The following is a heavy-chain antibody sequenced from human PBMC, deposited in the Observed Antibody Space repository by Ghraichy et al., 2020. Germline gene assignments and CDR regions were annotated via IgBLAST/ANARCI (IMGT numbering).Heavy chain of an antibody. CDR1: GGSISSDDYY. V-gene: IGHV4-30-4*01. D-gene: IGHD3-10*01. J-gene: IGHJ4*02. CDR2: IYYSGST. CDR3: ARIFRFQGIITLDF. Sequence: SETLSLTCTVSGGSISSDDYYWSWIRQPPGKGLEWMGYIYYSGSTYYNPSLKSRVTISVDTSKNQFSLKVNSVKAADTAVYFCARIFRFQGIITLDFWGQGTLVTVSS.